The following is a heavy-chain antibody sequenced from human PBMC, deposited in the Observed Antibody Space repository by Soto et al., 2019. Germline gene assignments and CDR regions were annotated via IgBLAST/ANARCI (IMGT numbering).Heavy chain of an antibody. CDR1: GGTFSSYA. J-gene: IGHJ4*02. Sequence: QVQLVQSGAEVKKPGSSLKVSCKASGGTFSSYAISWVRQAPGQGLEWMGGIIPIFGTANYAQKFQGRVTITADESTSTAYMELSSLRSEDTAVYYCARSHSLRGYSGYDLGYWGQGTLVTVSS. D-gene: IGHD5-12*01. CDR2: IIPIFGTA. V-gene: IGHV1-69*01. CDR3: ARSHSLRGYSGYDLGY.